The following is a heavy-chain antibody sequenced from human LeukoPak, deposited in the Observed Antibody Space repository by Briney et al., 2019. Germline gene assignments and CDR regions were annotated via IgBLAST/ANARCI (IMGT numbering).Heavy chain of an antibody. D-gene: IGHD3-9*01. J-gene: IGHJ5*02. CDR3: VRAPYDILTGYSLNWFDP. CDR1: GYTFTTYA. CDR2: INGDNGNT. V-gene: IGHV1-3*01. Sequence: ASVKVSCKASGYTFTTYAMHWVRQAPGQRLEWMGWINGDNGNTKYSQKFQGRVTITRDTSAYTGYMELRGLSSADTAVYFCVRAPYDILTGYSLNWFDPWGQGTLVTVSS.